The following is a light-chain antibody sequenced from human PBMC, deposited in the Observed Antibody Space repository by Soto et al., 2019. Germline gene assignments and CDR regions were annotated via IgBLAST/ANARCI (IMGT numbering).Light chain of an antibody. CDR1: SSDVGGYNY. J-gene: IGLJ2*01. CDR3: CSYAGSDTFGVI. Sequence: QSALTQPRSVSGSPGQSITISCTGTSSDVGGYNYVSWYQHHPGKAPKLMIYDVNRRPSGVPDRFSGSKSGNTASLTISGLQAEDEADYYCCSYAGSDTFGVIFGGGTKLTVL. V-gene: IGLV2-11*01. CDR2: DVN.